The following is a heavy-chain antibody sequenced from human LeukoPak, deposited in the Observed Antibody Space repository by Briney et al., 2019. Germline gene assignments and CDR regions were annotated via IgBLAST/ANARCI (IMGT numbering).Heavy chain of an antibody. J-gene: IGHJ4*02. CDR2: IRSKAYGGTT. V-gene: IGHV3-49*03. D-gene: IGHD2-2*02. Sequence: GGSLRLSCAASTFTFSGYSMSWFRQAPGKGLEWVGFIRSKAYGGTTEYAASVKGRFTISRDDSKSIAYLQMNSLKTEDTAVYYCTRARRYCSSTSCYTFDYWGQGTLVTVSS. CDR3: TRARRYCSSTSCYTFDY. CDR1: TFTFSGYS.